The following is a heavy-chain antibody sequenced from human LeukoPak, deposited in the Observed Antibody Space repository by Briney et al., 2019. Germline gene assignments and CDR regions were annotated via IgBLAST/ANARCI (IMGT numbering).Heavy chain of an antibody. D-gene: IGHD3-22*01. J-gene: IGHJ4*02. Sequence: ASVKVSCKASGYTFTSYGISWVRQAPGQGLEWMGWISAYNGNTNYAQKLQGRVTMTTDTSTSTAYMELSRLRSDDTAVYYCAPAESTMIVLDYWGQGTLVTVS. CDR2: ISAYNGNT. CDR1: GYTFTSYG. V-gene: IGHV1-18*01. CDR3: APAESTMIVLDY.